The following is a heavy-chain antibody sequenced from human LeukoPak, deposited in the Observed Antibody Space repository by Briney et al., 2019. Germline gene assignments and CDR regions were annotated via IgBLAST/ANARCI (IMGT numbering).Heavy chain of an antibody. V-gene: IGHV3-7*01. CDR3: MPGSGF. Sequence: GGSLRLSCAGSGFTFNTFWMNWVRQAPGKGLEWVANINPDGSEKYLVDSVKGRFSISRDNAKDLLYLQMSGLRAEDTAVYYCMPGSGFWGQGTLVTVSS. J-gene: IGHJ4*02. CDR1: GFTFNTFW. CDR2: INPDGSEK. D-gene: IGHD6-25*01.